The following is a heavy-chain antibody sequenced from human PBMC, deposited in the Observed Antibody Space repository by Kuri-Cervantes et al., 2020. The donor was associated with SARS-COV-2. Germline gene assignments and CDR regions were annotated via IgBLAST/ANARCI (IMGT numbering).Heavy chain of an antibody. V-gene: IGHV3-23*01. J-gene: IGHJ4*02. Sequence: GGSLRLSCEASGFTVSMSWVRQAPGKGLECVSSTIGGGGNTYYADSVKGRFTISRDNSKNTLLLLLNSLRAEDTAVYYCAKGSHFDYWGQGTLVTVSS. CDR3: AKGSHFDY. CDR2: TIGGGGNT. CDR1: GFTVS.